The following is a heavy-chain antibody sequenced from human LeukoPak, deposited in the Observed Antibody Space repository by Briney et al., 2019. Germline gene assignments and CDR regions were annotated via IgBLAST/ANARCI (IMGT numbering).Heavy chain of an antibody. CDR2: IYYSGST. CDR1: GGSISSSSYY. Sequence: SETLSLTCTVSGGSISSSSYYWGWIRQPPGKGLEWIGSIYYSGSTYYNPSLKSRVTISVDTSKNQFSPKLSSVTAADTAVYYCARAVERLSYYFDYWGQGTLVTVSS. V-gene: IGHV4-39*07. J-gene: IGHJ4*02. D-gene: IGHD3-16*02. CDR3: ARAVERLSYYFDY.